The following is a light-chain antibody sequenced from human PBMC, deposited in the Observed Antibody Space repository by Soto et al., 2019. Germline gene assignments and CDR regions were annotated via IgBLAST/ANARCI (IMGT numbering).Light chain of an antibody. CDR2: GAS. CDR3: QQYKNWPL. J-gene: IGKJ5*01. V-gene: IGKV3-15*01. CDR1: HSVSSH. Sequence: IVMTQSPATLSVSPGERVTLSCTASHSVSSHVAWYQQKPGQAPRLLLYGASTRATGIPARFSGSGGGTDFTLTISSVQSEDFAVYFCQQYKNWPLFGQGTLLEIK.